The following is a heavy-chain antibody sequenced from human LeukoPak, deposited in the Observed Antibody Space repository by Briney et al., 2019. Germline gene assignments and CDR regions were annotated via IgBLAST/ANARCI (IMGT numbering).Heavy chain of an antibody. CDR1: GGSISSYY. Sequence: SETLSLTCTVSGGSISSYYWSWIRQPPGKGLEWIGYIYYSGSTNYSPSLKSRVTISVDTSKNQFSLKLSSVTAADTAVYYCARTNSWKDWFDPWGQGTLVTVSS. CDR3: ARTNSWKDWFDP. D-gene: IGHD1-20*01. CDR2: IYYSGST. V-gene: IGHV4-59*01. J-gene: IGHJ5*02.